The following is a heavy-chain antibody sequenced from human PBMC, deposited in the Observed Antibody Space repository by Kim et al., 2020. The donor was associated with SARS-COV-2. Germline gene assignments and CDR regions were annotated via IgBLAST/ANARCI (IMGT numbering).Heavy chain of an antibody. D-gene: IGHD3-22*01. CDR3: AREESSGYPTRPYNYYGMGV. CDR1: GGTFSSDG. V-gene: IGHV1-69*13. CDR2: IIVILGTA. J-gene: IGHJ6*02. Sequence: SVKVSCKASGGTFSSDGISWVRQAPGQGLEWMGGIIVILGTANYAQKFQGRVTITADESTSTVYMELSSLRSEDTAVYYCAREESSGYPTRPYNYYGMGVWGQGTTVTVSS.